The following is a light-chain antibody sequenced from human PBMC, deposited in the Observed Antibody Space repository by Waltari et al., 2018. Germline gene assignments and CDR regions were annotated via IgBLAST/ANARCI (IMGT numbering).Light chain of an antibody. Sequence: DIQMTQSPSSLSASVGDRVTITFRASQGISNYLACYQQKPGKVPKLLIYAASTLQSGVPSRFSGSGSGTDFTLTISSLQPEDVATYYCQKYNSAPATFGPGTKVDIK. CDR2: AAS. CDR1: QGISNY. J-gene: IGKJ3*01. V-gene: IGKV1-27*01. CDR3: QKYNSAPAT.